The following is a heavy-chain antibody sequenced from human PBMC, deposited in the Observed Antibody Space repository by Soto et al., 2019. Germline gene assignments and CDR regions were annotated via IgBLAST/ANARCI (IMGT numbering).Heavy chain of an antibody. V-gene: IGHV1-2*02. J-gene: IGHJ5*02. Sequence: ASVKVSCKASGYTFTSYGISWVRQAPGQGLEWMGWINPKSDATNCAQIFQGRITMTRDTSISTVYMEVSRLRSEDTAVYYCASSIAARFWFDPWGQGTLVTVSS. CDR2: INPKSDAT. CDR1: GYTFTSYG. CDR3: ASSIAARFWFDP. D-gene: IGHD6-6*01.